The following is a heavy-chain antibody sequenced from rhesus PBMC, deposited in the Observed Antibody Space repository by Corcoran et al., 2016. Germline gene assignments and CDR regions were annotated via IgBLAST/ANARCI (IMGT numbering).Heavy chain of an antibody. V-gene: IGHV4-106*01. Sequence: QVQLQESGPGLVKPSETLSLTCAVSGGSISDDSYWTWIRQPPGKGLEWIGNIYGRTGGTNHNPSLKNRVTISIDTSKNQASLKLSSVTAADTAVYYCAATSVQDYWGQGVLVTVSS. D-gene: IGHD2-2*01. CDR3: AATSVQDY. J-gene: IGHJ4*01. CDR1: GGSISDDSY. CDR2: IYGRTGGT.